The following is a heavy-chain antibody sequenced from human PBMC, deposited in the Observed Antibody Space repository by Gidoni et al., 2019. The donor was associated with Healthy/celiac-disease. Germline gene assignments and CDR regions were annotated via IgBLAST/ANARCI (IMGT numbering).Heavy chain of an antibody. J-gene: IGHJ6*02. CDR1: GGTFSSYA. V-gene: IGHV1-69*06. CDR3: ARGLAVAGITDYYYGMDV. D-gene: IGHD6-19*01. CDR2: ILPIFGTA. Sequence: QVQLVQSGAEVKKPGSSVKVSCKASGGTFSSYAISWVRQAPGQGLEWMGGILPIFGTANYAQKFQGRVTITADKSTSTAYMELSSLRSEDTAVYYCARGLAVAGITDYYYGMDVWGQGTTVTVSS.